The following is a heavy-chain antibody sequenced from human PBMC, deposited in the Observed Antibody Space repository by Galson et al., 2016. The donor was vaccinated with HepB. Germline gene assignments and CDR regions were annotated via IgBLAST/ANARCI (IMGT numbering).Heavy chain of an antibody. CDR2: ISGRGGST. V-gene: IGHV3-23*01. J-gene: IGHJ6*02. D-gene: IGHD4-17*01. Sequence: SLRLSCAASGFTFSSYAVSWVRQAPGKGLEWVSAISGRGGSTYYADSVKGRFTIYRDNSKNTVYLQMNSLIAGETAVYYCAKEGDYSYDYYSMDVWGQGTTVTVSS. CDR3: AKEGDYSYDYYSMDV. CDR1: GFTFSSYA.